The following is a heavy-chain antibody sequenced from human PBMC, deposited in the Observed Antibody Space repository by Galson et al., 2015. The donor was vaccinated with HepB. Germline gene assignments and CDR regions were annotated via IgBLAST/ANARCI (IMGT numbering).Heavy chain of an antibody. CDR1: GFSLTTVGEG. Sequence: PALVKPTQTLTLTCTFSGFSLTTVGEGVGWFRQPPGEAVEWLAVIYWGVDKYYRPSLQSRLTIAKDTSKNQVVLTVTSMAPVDTSTYYCAHMMITYGGVDRLDAFDMWGPGTMVTVS. D-gene: IGHD3-16*01. V-gene: IGHV2-5*02. CDR2: IYWGVDK. J-gene: IGHJ3*02. CDR3: AHMMITYGGVDRLDAFDM.